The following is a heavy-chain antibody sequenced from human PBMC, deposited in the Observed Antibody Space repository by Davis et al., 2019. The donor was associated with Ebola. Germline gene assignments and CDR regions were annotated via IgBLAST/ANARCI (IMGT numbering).Heavy chain of an antibody. CDR2: ISYDGSNK. CDR3: AKDRDYSGTQGFDY. J-gene: IGHJ4*02. CDR1: GFTFSSYG. D-gene: IGHD4-23*01. Sequence: GESLKISCAASGFTFSSYGMHWVRQAPGKGLEWVAVISYDGSNKYYADSVKGRFTISRDNSKNTLYLQMNSLRAEDTAVYYCAKDRDYSGTQGFDYWGQGTLVTVSS. V-gene: IGHV3-30*18.